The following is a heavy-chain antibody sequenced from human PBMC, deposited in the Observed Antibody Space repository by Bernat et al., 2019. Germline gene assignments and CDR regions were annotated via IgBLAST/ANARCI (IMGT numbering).Heavy chain of an antibody. V-gene: IGHV1-18*01. D-gene: IGHD6-19*01. CDR1: GYTFSNYG. CDR3: ARGRYSSGWEYYFDY. Sequence: QVQLVQSGAEVKEPGASVKVSCKASGYTFSNYGISWVRQAPGQGLEWMGWISAYNGNTNYAQKLQGRVTMTTDTSTSTAYMELRSLRSDDTAVYYCARGRYSSGWEYYFDYWGQGTLVTVSS. J-gene: IGHJ4*02. CDR2: ISAYNGNT.